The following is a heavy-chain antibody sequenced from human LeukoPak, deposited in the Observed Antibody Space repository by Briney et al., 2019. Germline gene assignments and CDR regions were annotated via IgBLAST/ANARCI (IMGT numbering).Heavy chain of an antibody. CDR3: VSVVGYTSGWYYDC. CDR2: INHSGST. D-gene: IGHD6-19*01. J-gene: IGHJ4*02. CDR1: GGSFSGYY. V-gene: IGHV4-34*01. Sequence: KSSETLSLTCAVYGGSFSGYYWSWIRQPPGKGLEWIGEINHSGSTNYNPSLKSRVTISVDTSKNQFSLKLSSVTAADTAVYYCVSVVGYTSGWYYDCWGQGILVIVSS.